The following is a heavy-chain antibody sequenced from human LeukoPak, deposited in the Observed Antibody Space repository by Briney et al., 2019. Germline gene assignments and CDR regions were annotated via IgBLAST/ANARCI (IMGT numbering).Heavy chain of an antibody. J-gene: IGHJ5*02. CDR2: LYHSGST. CDR3: ARDNSVGDTAWWFDP. Sequence: SETLSLTCTVSGYSISSGYYWGWIRQPPGKGLEWIGSLYHSGSTYYNPSLKSRVTISVDTSKNHFSLKLSFVTAADTAVYYCARDNSVGDTAWWFDPWGQGTLVTVSS. D-gene: IGHD1-26*01. V-gene: IGHV4-38-2*02. CDR1: GYSISSGYY.